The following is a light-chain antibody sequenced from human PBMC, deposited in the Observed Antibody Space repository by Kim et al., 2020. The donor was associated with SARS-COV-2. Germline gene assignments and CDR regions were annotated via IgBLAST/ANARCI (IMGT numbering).Light chain of an antibody. CDR2: RNN. CDR1: SSNIGSNY. V-gene: IGLV1-47*01. J-gene: IGLJ3*02. CDR3: AAWDDSLSGWV. Sequence: QSVLTQPPSASGTPGQRVTISCSGSSSNIGSNYVYWYQQLPGTAPKLLIYRNNQRPSGVPDRISGSKSGTSASLAISGLRSEDEADYYCAAWDDSLSGWVFGGGTKVTVL.